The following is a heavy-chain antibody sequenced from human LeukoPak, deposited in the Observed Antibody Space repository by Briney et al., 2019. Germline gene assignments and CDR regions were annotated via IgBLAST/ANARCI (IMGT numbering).Heavy chain of an antibody. V-gene: IGHV4-34*01. Sequence: SETLSLTCAVYGGSFSGYYWSWIRQPPGKGLEWIGEINHSGSTNYNPSLKSRVTISVDTSKNQFSLKLSSVTAADTAVYYCAREQTYYDILTSYHTNWFDPWGQGTLVTVSS. CDR2: INHSGST. CDR3: AREQTYYDILTSYHTNWFDP. D-gene: IGHD3-9*01. J-gene: IGHJ5*02. CDR1: GGSFSGYY.